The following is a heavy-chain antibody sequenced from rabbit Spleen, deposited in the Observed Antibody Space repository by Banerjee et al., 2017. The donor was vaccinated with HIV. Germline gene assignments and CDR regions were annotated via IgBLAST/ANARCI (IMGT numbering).Heavy chain of an antibody. CDR3: ARDTGSSFSSYGMDL. J-gene: IGHJ6*01. CDR1: GFDFTNYY. V-gene: IGHV1S45*01. D-gene: IGHD8-1*01. CDR2: IYAAKGST. Sequence: QEQLTETGGGLVQPGGSLTLSCKASGFDFTNYYISWVRQAPGKGLEWIGIIYAAKGSTDYASWAKGRFTISKTSSTTVTLQMTSLTAADTATYFCARDTGSSFSSYGMDLWGPGTLVTVS.